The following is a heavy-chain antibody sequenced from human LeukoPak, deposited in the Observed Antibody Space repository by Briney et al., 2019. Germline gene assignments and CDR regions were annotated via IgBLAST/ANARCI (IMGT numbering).Heavy chain of an antibody. CDR1: EFTFTDAW. Sequence: PGGSLRLSCAASEFTFTDAWMSWVRQVPGRGLEWVARIKTKSQGETTDYAAPVEGRFIISREDSKKTLYLHMNSLETEDTAVYFCTTLSMTIIHGGDYWGQGALVTVSS. CDR2: IKTKSQGETT. CDR3: TTLSMTIIHGGDY. D-gene: IGHD5-24*01. V-gene: IGHV3-15*01. J-gene: IGHJ4*02.